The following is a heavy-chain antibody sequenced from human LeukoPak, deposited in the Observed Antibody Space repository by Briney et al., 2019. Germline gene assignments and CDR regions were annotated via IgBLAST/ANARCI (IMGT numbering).Heavy chain of an antibody. Sequence: PGGSLRLSCAASGFTFSDYAMTWVRQAPGKGLEWVSGISGFGGGTYYADSMKGRFTISRDNSKNTLFLQMHSLRADDTAVYYCARPKYSNSYYWFDPWGQGTLVTVSS. J-gene: IGHJ5*02. V-gene: IGHV3-23*01. D-gene: IGHD2-2*01. CDR1: GFTFSDYA. CDR3: ARPKYSNSYYWFDP. CDR2: ISGFGGGT.